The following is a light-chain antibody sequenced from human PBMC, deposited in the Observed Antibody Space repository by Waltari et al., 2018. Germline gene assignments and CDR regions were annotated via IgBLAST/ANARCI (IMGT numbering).Light chain of an antibody. J-gene: IGLJ2*01. CDR3: CSYGGSSTFVI. CDR1: SSDVGGCNL. Sequence: QSALTQPASVSGSPGQSITISCTGTSSDVGGCNLVSWYQQHPNKAPKLMIYQVSKRPSGLSNRFSGSKSGNTASLTISGLQAEDEAEYYCCSYGGSSTFVIFGGGTKLTVL. V-gene: IGLV2-23*02. CDR2: QVS.